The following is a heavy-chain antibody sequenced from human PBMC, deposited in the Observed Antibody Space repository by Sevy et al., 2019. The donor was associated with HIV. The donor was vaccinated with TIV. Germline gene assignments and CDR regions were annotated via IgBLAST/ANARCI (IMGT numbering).Heavy chain of an antibody. CDR2: ISMSSGDT. V-gene: IGHV3-23*01. Sequence: GGSLRLSCAASGFTFSTYAMTWVRQAPGKGLEWVSVISMSSGDTYYANSVKGRFTISRDNSKKTLYLQMNSLRAEDTAVYYCAKDRVSGIYYTGDIDSWGQGTLVTVSS. D-gene: IGHD3-10*01. CDR3: AKDRVSGIYYTGDIDS. J-gene: IGHJ4*02. CDR1: GFTFSTYA.